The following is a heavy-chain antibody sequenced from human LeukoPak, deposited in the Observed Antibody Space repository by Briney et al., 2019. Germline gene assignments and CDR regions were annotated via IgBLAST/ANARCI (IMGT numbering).Heavy chain of an antibody. V-gene: IGHV4-39*02. CDR2: ISHSGNT. CDR1: GGSITTHDNY. D-gene: IGHD3-3*01. J-gene: IGHJ5*02. Sequence: SETLSLTCTVSGGSITTHDNYWGWIRQPPGKGLEWIGSISHSGNTHYSPSLQSRVTMSADTSRNNFSLKLSSVTAADTAVYYCARPYFDFLSGYLDHWGQGTLVTVSS. CDR3: ARPYFDFLSGYLDH.